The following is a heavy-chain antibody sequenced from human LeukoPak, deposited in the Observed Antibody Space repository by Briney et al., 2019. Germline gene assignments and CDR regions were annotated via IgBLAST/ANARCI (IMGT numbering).Heavy chain of an antibody. CDR2: ISAYNGNT. D-gene: IGHD4-17*01. V-gene: IGHV1-18*01. Sequence: ASVKVSCKASGYTFTSYGSSWVRQAPGQGLEWMGWISAYNGNTNYAQKLQGRFTITTDTSTSTAYMEVSRLRSDDTAVYYCARDYGDYENWFDPWGQGTLVTVSS. CDR1: GYTFTSYG. CDR3: ARDYGDYENWFDP. J-gene: IGHJ5*02.